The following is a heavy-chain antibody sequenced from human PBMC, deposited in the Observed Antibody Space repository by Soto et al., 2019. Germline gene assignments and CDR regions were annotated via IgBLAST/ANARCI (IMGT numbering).Heavy chain of an antibody. CDR3: AKFTWYFDL. J-gene: IGHJ2*01. CDR1: GGSISSYF. V-gene: IGHV4-59*01. Sequence: QVQLQESGPGLVKPSETLSLTCTVSGGSISSYFWSWIRQPPGKGLEWIGYIYYTGSTNYNPSLQWRVTISVYTSKNQFTLQLSSVTAADTAVYYCAKFTWYFDLWGRGTLVTVSS. CDR2: IYYTGST.